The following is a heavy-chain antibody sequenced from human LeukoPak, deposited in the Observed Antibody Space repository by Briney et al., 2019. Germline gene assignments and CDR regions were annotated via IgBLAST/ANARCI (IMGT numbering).Heavy chain of an antibody. CDR2: IYAHGGTT. J-gene: IGHJ4*02. CDR1: GFRFSCFA. Sequence: GGSLRLSCEASGFRFSCFAMNWVRQFPGKGLEWVSLIYAHGGTTFYADSVKGRFTISRDNSKDTLYLQMNSLRVEDTAVYYCAKDSVPDGYNSLDYWGQGILVTVSS. V-gene: IGHV3-23*01. D-gene: IGHD5-24*01. CDR3: AKDSVPDGYNSLDY.